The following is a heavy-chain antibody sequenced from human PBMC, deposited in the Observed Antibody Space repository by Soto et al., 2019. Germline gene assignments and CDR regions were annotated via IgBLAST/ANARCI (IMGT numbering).Heavy chain of an antibody. J-gene: IGHJ4*02. CDR3: ARHGDSTVVTDFDF. CDR2: IYYRGST. D-gene: IGHD2-15*01. CDR1: GGCIISGSYF. Sequence: SLTRPVYGGCIISGSYFWGWISHPPGPRLEWIGNIYYRGSTNYNPTIKRRLTISVDTSKNQFSQTLSSVTAADTALYYCARHGDSTVVTDFDFWGQAALATVSS. V-gene: IGHV4-39*01.